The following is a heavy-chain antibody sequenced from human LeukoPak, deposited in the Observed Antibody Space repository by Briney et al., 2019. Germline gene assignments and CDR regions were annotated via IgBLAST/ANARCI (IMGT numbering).Heavy chain of an antibody. CDR3: ARIVVSAFDI. CDR2: IYHSGST. J-gene: IGHJ3*02. D-gene: IGHD3-22*01. CDR1: GGSISSGGYY. V-gene: IGHV4-30-2*01. Sequence: SETLSLTCTVSGGSISSGGYYWSWIRQPPGKGLEWIGYIYHSGSTYYNPSLKSRVTISVDRSKNQFSLKLGSVTAADTAVYYCARIVVSAFDIWGQGTMVTVSS.